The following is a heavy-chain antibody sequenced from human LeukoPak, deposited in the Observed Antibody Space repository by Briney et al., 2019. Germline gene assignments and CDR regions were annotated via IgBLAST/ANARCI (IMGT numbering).Heavy chain of an antibody. V-gene: IGHV3-33*01. D-gene: IGHD1-26*01. CDR3: AMDGIGDGDY. Sequence: PGRSLRLSCAASGFTFSSYGVHWVRQAPGKGLEWVAVIWYDGSNKYYADSVKGRFTISRDNSKNTLCLQMNSLRAEDTAVYYCAMDGIGDGDYWGQGTLVTVSS. J-gene: IGHJ4*02. CDR2: IWYDGSNK. CDR1: GFTFSSYG.